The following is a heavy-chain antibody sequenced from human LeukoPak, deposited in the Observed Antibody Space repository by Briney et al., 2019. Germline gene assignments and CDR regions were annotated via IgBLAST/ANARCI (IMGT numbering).Heavy chain of an antibody. CDR2: IRKKIYGGTT. Sequence: GGSLRLSCTASGFTFSDYTMNWVRQAPGKGLEWVGFIRKKIYGGTTDYAASVKGRFTISRDDSKSIAFLQMNSLKTEDTAVYYCTXEFMLDLQNIPFDYWGQGTLVTVSS. V-gene: IGHV3-49*04. D-gene: IGHD2-21*01. CDR1: GFTFSDYT. CDR3: TXEFMLDLQNIPFDY. J-gene: IGHJ4*02.